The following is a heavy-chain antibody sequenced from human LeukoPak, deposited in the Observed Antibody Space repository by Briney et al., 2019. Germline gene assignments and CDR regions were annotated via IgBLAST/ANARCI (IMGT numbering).Heavy chain of an antibody. Sequence: ASVKVSCKASGYTFTGYYVNWVRQAPGQGLEWMGWINSDSGFTKYAQKFQGRVTMTRDTSITTVYMDLTRLTSDDTAVYYCARNFDMKGFDPWGQGTLVTVSS. CDR3: ARNFDMKGFDP. D-gene: IGHD3-9*01. CDR2: INSDSGFT. J-gene: IGHJ5*02. V-gene: IGHV1-2*02. CDR1: GYTFTGYY.